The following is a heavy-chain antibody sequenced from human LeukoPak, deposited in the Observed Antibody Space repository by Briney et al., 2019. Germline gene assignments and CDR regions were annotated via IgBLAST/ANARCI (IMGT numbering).Heavy chain of an antibody. J-gene: IGHJ4*02. CDR2: ISGSGGST. V-gene: IGHV3-23*01. CDR3: AKDLHPNYDFWSGYYPLFDY. D-gene: IGHD3-3*01. Sequence: PGGSLRLSCAASGFTFSSYAMSWVRQAPGKGLEWVSAISGSGGSTYYADSVKGRFTISRDNSKNTLYLQMNSLRAEDTAVYYCAKDLHPNYDFWSGYYPLFDYWGQGTLVTVSS. CDR1: GFTFSSYA.